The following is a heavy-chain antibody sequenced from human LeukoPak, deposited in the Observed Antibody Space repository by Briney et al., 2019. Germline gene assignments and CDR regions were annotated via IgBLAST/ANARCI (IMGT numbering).Heavy chain of an antibody. CDR3: ARLTRRSGNYFDY. J-gene: IGHJ4*02. Sequence: SETLSLTCTVSGGSIRSSYYYWGWIRQPPGKGLEWIGSIYDSGSTYYNPSLKSRVTISVDTSKNQFSLKLNSVTAADTAVYYCARLTRRSGNYFDYWGQGTLVTVSS. V-gene: IGHV4-39*01. CDR1: GGSIRSSYYY. CDR2: IYDSGST. D-gene: IGHD1-1*01.